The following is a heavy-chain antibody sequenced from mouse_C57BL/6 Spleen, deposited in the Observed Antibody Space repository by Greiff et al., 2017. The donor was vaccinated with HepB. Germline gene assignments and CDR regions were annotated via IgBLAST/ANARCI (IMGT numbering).Heavy chain of an antibody. Sequence: EVQLQQSGAELVRPGASVKLSCTASGFNIKDDYMHWVKQRPEQGLEWIGWIDPENGDTEYASKFQGKATITADTSSNTAYLQLSSLTSEDTAVYYGTSRDSSGYSFDYWGQGTTLTVSS. CDR1: GFNIKDDY. J-gene: IGHJ2*01. CDR3: TSRDSSGYSFDY. CDR2: IDPENGDT. V-gene: IGHV14-4*01. D-gene: IGHD3-2*02.